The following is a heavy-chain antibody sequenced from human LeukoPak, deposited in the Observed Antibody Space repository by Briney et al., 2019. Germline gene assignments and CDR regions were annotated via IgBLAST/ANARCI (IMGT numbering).Heavy chain of an antibody. CDR2: ISSSGSTI. V-gene: IGHV3-11*04. D-gene: IGHD2-2*01. J-gene: IGHJ4*02. CDR3: AKEGYCSSASCDTPSSYSSSSFDY. Sequence: PGGSLRLSCAASGFTFSDYYMSWIRQAPGKGLEWVSYISSSGSTIYYADSVKGRFTISRDNSKNTLYLQMNSLRAEDAALYYCAKEGYCSSASCDTPSSYSSSSFDYWGQGTLVTVSS. CDR1: GFTFSDYY.